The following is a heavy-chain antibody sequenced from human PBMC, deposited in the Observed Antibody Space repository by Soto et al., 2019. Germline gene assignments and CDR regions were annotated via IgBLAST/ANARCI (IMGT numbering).Heavy chain of an antibody. Sequence: PGGSLRLSCAASGFTFSSYGMHWVRQAPGKGLEWVAVISYDGSNKCYADSVKGRFTISRDNSKNTLYLQMNSLRAEDTAVYYCAKAVISSGWYGAFDIWGQGTMVTVSS. CDR1: GFTFSSYG. CDR3: AKAVISSGWYGAFDI. V-gene: IGHV3-30*18. J-gene: IGHJ3*02. CDR2: ISYDGSNK. D-gene: IGHD6-19*01.